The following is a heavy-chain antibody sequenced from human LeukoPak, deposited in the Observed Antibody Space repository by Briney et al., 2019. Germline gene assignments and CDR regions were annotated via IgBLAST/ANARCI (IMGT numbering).Heavy chain of an antibody. D-gene: IGHD4-17*01. Sequence: GGSLRLSCAASGFTFSSYAMGWVRQAPGKGLEWVSAISGSGGSTYYADSVKGRFTISRDNSKNTLYLQMNSLRAEDTAVYYCAKVTTETFHYGDTGIYYFDYWGQGTLVTVSS. V-gene: IGHV3-23*01. CDR2: ISGSGGST. J-gene: IGHJ4*02. CDR1: GFTFSSYA. CDR3: AKVTTETFHYGDTGIYYFDY.